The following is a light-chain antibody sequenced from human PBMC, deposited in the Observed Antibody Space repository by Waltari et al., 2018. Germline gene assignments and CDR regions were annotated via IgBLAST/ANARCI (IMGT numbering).Light chain of an antibody. J-gene: IGKJ5*01. CDR3: QHRSDWPA. V-gene: IGKV3-11*01. CDR1: QSVGNY. CDR2: DAS. Sequence: EIVLTQSPATLSLSPGETATLSCRASQSVGNYLAWYQQKPGQAPRLLRYDASTRATGIPARFSGSGSGTDFTLTITSLEPEDFALYYCQHRSDWPAFGQGTLLEI.